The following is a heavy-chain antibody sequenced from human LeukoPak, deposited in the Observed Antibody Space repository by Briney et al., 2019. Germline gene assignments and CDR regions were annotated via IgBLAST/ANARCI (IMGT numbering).Heavy chain of an antibody. D-gene: IGHD3-10*01. V-gene: IGHV4-39*01. J-gene: IGHJ6*03. CDR2: VHYSGST. CDR3: ARQLYVSGSYYAPMDV. Sequence: PSETLSLTCAVSGGSISSSNWWSWVRQPPGKGLEWIASVHYSGSTYYNPSLKSRLTISVDTSKNQFSLELSSVTAADTALYFCARQLYVSGSYYAPMDVWGKGTTVTISS. CDR1: GGSISSSNW.